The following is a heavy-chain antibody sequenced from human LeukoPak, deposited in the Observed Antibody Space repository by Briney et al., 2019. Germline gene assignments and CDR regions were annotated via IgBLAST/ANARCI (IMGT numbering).Heavy chain of an antibody. CDR2: IRSKAQNYAT. Sequence: GGSLRLSCAASGFSFSDSAIHWVRQASGKGLEWVGRIRSKAQNYATAYAASVKGRFTISRDESKNTAYLQMNSLKTEDTAVYYCAAGYDTLTGYVDCWGQGTLLTVSS. CDR1: GFSFSDSA. J-gene: IGHJ4*02. V-gene: IGHV3-73*01. CDR3: AAGYDTLTGYVDC. D-gene: IGHD3-9*01.